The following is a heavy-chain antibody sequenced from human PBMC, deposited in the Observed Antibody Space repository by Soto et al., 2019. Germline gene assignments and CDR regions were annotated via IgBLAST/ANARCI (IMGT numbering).Heavy chain of an antibody. CDR1: GFTFSSYA. D-gene: IGHD3-3*01. V-gene: IGHV3-30-3*01. CDR3: ASTHYDFWSGFY. J-gene: IGHJ4*02. CDR2: ISYDGSNK. Sequence: QVQLVESGGGVVQPGRSLRLSCAASGFTFSSYAMHWVRQAPGKGLEWVAVISYDGSNKYYADSVKGRFTISRDNSKNALYLQMSSLRAEDTAVYYCASTHYDFWSGFYWGQGTLVTVSS.